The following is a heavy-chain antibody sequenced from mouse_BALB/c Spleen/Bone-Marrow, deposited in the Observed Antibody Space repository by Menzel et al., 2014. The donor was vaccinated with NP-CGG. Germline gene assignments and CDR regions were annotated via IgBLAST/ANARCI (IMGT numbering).Heavy chain of an antibody. CDR3: TRSNYGYWYFDV. J-gene: IGHJ1*01. Sequence: VKLMESGAELVKPGASVKLSCKASGYSFXRYYMYWVKQRPGQGLEWIGEINPSNGGTNFNEKFKSKATLTVDKSSSTAYMQFSSLTSEDSAVYYCTRSNYGYWYFDVWGAGTTVTVSS. CDR2: INPSNGGT. D-gene: IGHD1-1*01. V-gene: IGHV1S81*02. CDR1: GYSFXRYY.